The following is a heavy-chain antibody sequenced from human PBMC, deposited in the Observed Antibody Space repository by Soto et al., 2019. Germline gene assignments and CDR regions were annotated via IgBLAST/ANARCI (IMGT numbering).Heavy chain of an antibody. V-gene: IGHV3-23*01. D-gene: IGHD3-3*01. Sequence: PGGSLRLSCAASGFTFSSYAMSWVRQAPGKGLEWVSGIIGSGGSTYHADSVKGRFTISRDNSKNTLYLQMNSLRAEDTAVYYCAKAHFGVVMYYYYYGMDVWGQGTTVTVSS. CDR1: GFTFSSYA. CDR3: AKAHFGVVMYYYYYGMDV. J-gene: IGHJ6*02. CDR2: IIGSGGST.